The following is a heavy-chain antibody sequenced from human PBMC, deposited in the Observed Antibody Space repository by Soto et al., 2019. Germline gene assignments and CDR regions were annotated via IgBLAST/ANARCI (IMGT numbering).Heavy chain of an antibody. V-gene: IGHV1-18*01. D-gene: IGHD3-16*01. J-gene: IGHJ4*02. CDR1: GYAFTTYG. Sequence: QVHLVQSGAEVKKPGASVKVSCKGSGYAFTTYGITWVRQAPGQGLEWMGWISAHNGNTNYAQKLQGRVTGTRDTSPSTAYMGMSSLRSDDTAVNYCARGGDGDYWGQGALVTVSS. CDR2: ISAHNGNT. CDR3: ARGGDGDY.